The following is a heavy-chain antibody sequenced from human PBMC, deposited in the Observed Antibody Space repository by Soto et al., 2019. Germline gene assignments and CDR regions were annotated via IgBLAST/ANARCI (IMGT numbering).Heavy chain of an antibody. CDR3: ATPTYYDSSGYYPIYYGMDV. CDR1: GYSFTSYR. CDR2: IDPSDSYT. Sequence: GESLKISCKGSGYSFTSYRISWVRQMPGKGLEWMGRIDPSDSYTNYSPSFQGHVTISADKSISTAYLQWSSLKASDTAMYYCATPTYYDSSGYYPIYYGMDVWGQGTTVTVSS. V-gene: IGHV5-10-1*01. D-gene: IGHD3-22*01. J-gene: IGHJ6*02.